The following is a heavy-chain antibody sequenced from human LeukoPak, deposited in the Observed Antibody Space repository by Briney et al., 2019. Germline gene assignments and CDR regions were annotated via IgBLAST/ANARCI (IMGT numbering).Heavy chain of an antibody. CDR1: GGTFSSYA. CDR2: IIPILGIA. CDR3: ARDGHYGGNSGDY. D-gene: IGHD4-23*01. V-gene: IGHV1-69*04. J-gene: IGHJ4*02. Sequence: SVKVSCKASGGTFSSYAISWVRQAPGQGLEWMGRIIPILGIANYAQKFQGRVTITADKSTSTAYMELSSLRSEDTAVYYCARDGHYGGNSGDYWGQGTLVTVSS.